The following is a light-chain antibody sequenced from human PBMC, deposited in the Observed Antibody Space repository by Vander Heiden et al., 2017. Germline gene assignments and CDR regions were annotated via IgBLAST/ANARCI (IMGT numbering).Light chain of an antibody. CDR1: QNIDSW. CDR3: QQYNSYSPIT. CDR2: KAS. V-gene: IGKV1-5*03. Sequence: DIQMTQSPSTLSASVGDSVTITCRASQNIDSWLAWYRQKPGKAPNLLIYKASTLESGVPSRFSGSGSGTEFTLTISSLQPDDFATYYCQQYNSYSPITFGPGTKVDIK. J-gene: IGKJ3*01.